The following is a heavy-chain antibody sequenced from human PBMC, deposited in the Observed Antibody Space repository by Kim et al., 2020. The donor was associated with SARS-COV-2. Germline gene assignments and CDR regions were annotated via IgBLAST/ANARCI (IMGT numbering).Heavy chain of an antibody. CDR3: SRDPRPLDF. Sequence: GGSLRLSCEASGFTFSKFCMTWLRQAPGRGLEWLSCIRADSREISYADSVKGRFTISRDNGKNSLYLQMNSLRVEDTAVYYCSRDPRPLDFWGQRTLGTVSS. CDR2: IRADSREI. CDR1: GFTFSKFC. V-gene: IGHV3-21*06. D-gene: IGHD6-6*01. J-gene: IGHJ4*02.